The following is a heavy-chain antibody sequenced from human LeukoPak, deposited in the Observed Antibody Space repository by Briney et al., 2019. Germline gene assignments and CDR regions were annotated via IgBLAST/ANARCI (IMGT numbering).Heavy chain of an antibody. Sequence: GGSLRLSCAASGFTFSSYAMSWVRQAPGKGLEWVSAISGSGSSTYYADSVKGRFTISRDNSKNTLYLQMNSLRAEDTAVYYCASRPPYCSSTSCYVDYWGQGTLVTVSS. CDR2: ISGSGSST. D-gene: IGHD2-2*01. CDR1: GFTFSSYA. J-gene: IGHJ4*02. CDR3: ASRPPYCSSTSCYVDY. V-gene: IGHV3-23*01.